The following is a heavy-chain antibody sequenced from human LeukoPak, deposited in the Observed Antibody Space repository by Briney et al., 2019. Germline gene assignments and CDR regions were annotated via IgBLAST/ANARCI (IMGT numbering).Heavy chain of an antibody. CDR3: ARGASGWYGYYFDY. CDR2: IYTSGST. D-gene: IGHD6-19*01. V-gene: IGHV4-4*07. CDR1: GYSISSGYY. Sequence: KPSETLSLTCTVSGYSISSGYYWTWIRQPAGKGLEWIGRIYTSGSTNYNPSLKSRVTMSVDTSKNQFSLKLSSVTAADTAVYYCARGASGWYGYYFDYWGQGTLVAVSS. J-gene: IGHJ4*02.